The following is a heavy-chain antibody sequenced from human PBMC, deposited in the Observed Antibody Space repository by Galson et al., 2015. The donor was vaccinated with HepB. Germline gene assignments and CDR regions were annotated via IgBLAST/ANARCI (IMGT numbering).Heavy chain of an antibody. D-gene: IGHD3-16*01. CDR2: IIPILGIA. V-gene: IGHV1-69*02. CDR3: ASYLGSYGTFDY. CDR1: GGTFSSYT. Sequence: SVKVSCKASGGTFSSYTISWVRQAPGQGLEWMGRIIPILGIANYAQKFQGRVTITADKSTSTAYMELSSLRSEDTAVYYCASYLGSYGTFDYWGQGTLVTVSS. J-gene: IGHJ4*02.